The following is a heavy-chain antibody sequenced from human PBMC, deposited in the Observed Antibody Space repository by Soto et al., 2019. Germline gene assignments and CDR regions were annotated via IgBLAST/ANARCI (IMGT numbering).Heavy chain of an antibody. D-gene: IGHD2-21*02. CDR2: INAGNGNT. CDR1: GYTFTSYA. J-gene: IGHJ4*02. V-gene: IGHV1-3*01. CDR3: ASSIVVVTALDY. Sequence: ASVKVSCKASGYTFTSYAMHWVRQAPGQRLEWMGWINAGNGNTKYSQKFQGRVTITRDTSASTAYMELSSLRSEDTAVYYCASSIVVVTALDYWGQGTPVTVSS.